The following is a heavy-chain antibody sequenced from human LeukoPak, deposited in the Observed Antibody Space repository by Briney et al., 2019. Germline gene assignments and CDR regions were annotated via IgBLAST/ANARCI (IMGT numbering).Heavy chain of an antibody. V-gene: IGHV1-2*06. CDR2: INPNSGGT. CDR3: VRSYCDGDCQGRAYYFDY. CDR1: GYTFTGYY. J-gene: IGHJ4*02. D-gene: IGHD2-21*02. Sequence: GASVKVSCKASGYTFTGYYMHWVRQALGQGLEWMGRINPNSGGTNYAQKFQGRVTLTRDTSTNTLYMELSSLRSEDTAVYFCVRSYCDGDCQGRAYYFDYWGQGTLVTVSS.